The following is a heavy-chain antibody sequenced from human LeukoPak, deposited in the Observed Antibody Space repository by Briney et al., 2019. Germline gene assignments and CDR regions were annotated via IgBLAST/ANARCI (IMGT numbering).Heavy chain of an antibody. V-gene: IGHV4-39*01. D-gene: IGHD2-15*01. CDR3: ARLSPTRGWRYYYYMDV. CDR2: IYYSGST. Sequence: SETLSLTCTVSGGSISSSSYYWGWIRQPPGKGLEWIGSIYYSGSTYYNPSLKSRVTISVDTSKNQFSLKLSSVTAADTAVYYCARLSPTRGWRYYYYMDVWGKGTTVTISS. J-gene: IGHJ6*03. CDR1: GGSISSSSYY.